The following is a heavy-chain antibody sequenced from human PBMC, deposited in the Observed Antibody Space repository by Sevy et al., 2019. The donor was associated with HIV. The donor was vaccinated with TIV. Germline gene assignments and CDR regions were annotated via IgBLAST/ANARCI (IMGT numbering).Heavy chain of an antibody. V-gene: IGHV6-1*01. D-gene: IGHD1-1*01. Sequence: SQTLSLTCAISGDSVSSYRTSWNWIRQSPSRGLEWLGRTYYRSKWFNDYATSVKSRITINADTSKNQFSLKLNSVTPEDTAVYYCAESTNDVYYYGMDVWAQGTTVTVSS. CDR3: AESTNDVYYYGMDV. J-gene: IGHJ6*02. CDR2: TYYRSKWFN. CDR1: GDSVSSYRTS.